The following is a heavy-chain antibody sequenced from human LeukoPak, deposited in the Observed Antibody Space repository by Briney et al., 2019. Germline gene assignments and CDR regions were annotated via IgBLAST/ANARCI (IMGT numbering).Heavy chain of an antibody. J-gene: IGHJ4*02. CDR1: GFTFSSYS. Sequence: GGSLRLSCAASGFTFSSYSMNWVRQAPGKGLEWVSSISSSSSYIYYADSVKGRFTISRDNAKNSLYLQMNSLRAEDTAVYYCARDPFSSGSKDYWGQGTLVTVSS. V-gene: IGHV3-21*01. D-gene: IGHD3-22*01. CDR2: ISSSSSYI. CDR3: ARDPFSSGSKDY.